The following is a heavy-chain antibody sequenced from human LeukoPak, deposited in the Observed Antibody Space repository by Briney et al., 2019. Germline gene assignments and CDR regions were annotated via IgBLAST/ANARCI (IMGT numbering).Heavy chain of an antibody. V-gene: IGHV3-33*01. D-gene: IGHD3-22*01. J-gene: IGHJ4*02. Sequence: PGGSLRLSCAASGFTFSSYGMHWVRQAPGKGLEWVAVIWYDGSNKYYADSVKGRFTISRDNSKNTLYLQMNSLRAEDTAVYYCARDREYYYDSSGYYALDYWGQGTLVTVSS. CDR3: ARDREYYYDSSGYYALDY. CDR2: IWYDGSNK. CDR1: GFTFSSYG.